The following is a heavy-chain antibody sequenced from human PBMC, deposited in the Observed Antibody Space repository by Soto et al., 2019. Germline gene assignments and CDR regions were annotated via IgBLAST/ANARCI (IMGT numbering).Heavy chain of an antibody. CDR3: ARSWSRTTVADY. D-gene: IGHD4-17*01. V-gene: IGHV3-7*03. J-gene: IGHJ4*02. CDR2: INQDGGEK. CDR1: AFTSTSYW. Sequence: GESLRLSCPASAFTSTSYWVGWVRQAPGKGMEWVANINQDGGEKDYVDSVKSRFTNARDNAKNTLYLQMNSHRTEETDVYYCARSWSRTTVADYWGQGTLVTVSS.